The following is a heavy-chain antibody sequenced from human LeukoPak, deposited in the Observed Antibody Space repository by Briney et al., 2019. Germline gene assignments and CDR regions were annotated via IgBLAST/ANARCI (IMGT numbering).Heavy chain of an antibody. CDR3: ARDLEYSSSSGLRGGTFDY. J-gene: IGHJ4*02. V-gene: IGHV1-3*01. Sequence: APVKVSCKASGYTFTSYAMHWVRQAPGQRLEWMGWINAGNGNTKYSQKFQGRVTITADESTSTAYMELSSLRSEDTAVYYCARDLEYSSSSGLRGGTFDYWGQGTLVTVSS. D-gene: IGHD6-6*01. CDR1: GYTFTSYA. CDR2: INAGNGNT.